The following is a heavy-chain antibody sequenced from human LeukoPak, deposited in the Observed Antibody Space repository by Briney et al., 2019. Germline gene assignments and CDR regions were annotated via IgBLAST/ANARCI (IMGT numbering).Heavy chain of an antibody. J-gene: IGHJ5*02. D-gene: IGHD2-2*01. CDR2: IYYSGST. V-gene: IGHV4-61*01. CDR3: ARTTEDCSSTSCYQYWFDP. CDR1: GGSISTITYY. Sequence: SETLSLTCTVSGGSISTITYYWSWIRQPPGKGLEWIGYIYYSGSTSYNPSLKSRVTISVDTSKNQISLKVRSVTAADTAVYYCARTTEDCSSTSCYQYWFDPWGQGTLVTVSS.